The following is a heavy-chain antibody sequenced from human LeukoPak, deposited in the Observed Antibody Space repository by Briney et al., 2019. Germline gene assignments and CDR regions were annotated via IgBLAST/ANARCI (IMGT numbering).Heavy chain of an antibody. J-gene: IGHJ4*02. D-gene: IGHD3-10*01. Sequence: PSETPSLTCTVSGGSISSYYWSWIRQPPGKGLEWIGYIYYSGSTNYNPSLKSRVTISVDTSKNQFSLKLSSVTAADTAVYYCAITKGDSGAFDYWGQGTLVTVSS. CDR3: AITKGDSGAFDY. V-gene: IGHV4-59*01. CDR2: IYYSGST. CDR1: GGSISSYY.